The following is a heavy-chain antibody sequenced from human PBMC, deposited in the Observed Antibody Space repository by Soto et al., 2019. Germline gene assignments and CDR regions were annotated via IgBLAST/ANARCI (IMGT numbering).Heavy chain of an antibody. CDR1: GYTFTSYC. J-gene: IGHJ6*02. V-gene: IGHV1-18*01. CDR3: ARGWRSGLYYYGMDV. D-gene: IGHD2-15*01. Sequence: ASVKVSCKASGYTFTSYCISWVRQAPGQGLEWMGWISAYNGNTNYAQKLQGRVTMTTDTSTSTAYMELRSLRSDDTAVYYCARGWRSGLYYYGMDVWGQGTTVTVSS. CDR2: ISAYNGNT.